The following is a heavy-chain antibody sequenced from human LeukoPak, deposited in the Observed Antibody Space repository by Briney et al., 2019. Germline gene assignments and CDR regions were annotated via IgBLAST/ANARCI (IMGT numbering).Heavy chain of an antibody. CDR3: ARGMEGCNWNYGMGYYYYMDV. CDR2: IYYSGST. CDR1: GGSISSHY. V-gene: IGHV4-59*11. J-gene: IGHJ6*03. Sequence: PSETLSLTCTVSGGSISSHYWSWIRQPPGKGLEWIGYIYYSGSTNYNPSLKSRVTISVDTSKNQFSLKLSSVTAADTAVYYCARGMEGCNWNYGMGYYYYMDVWGKGTTVTVSS. D-gene: IGHD1-7*01.